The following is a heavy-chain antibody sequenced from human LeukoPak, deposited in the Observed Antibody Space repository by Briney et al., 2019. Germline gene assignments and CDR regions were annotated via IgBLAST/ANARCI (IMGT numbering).Heavy chain of an antibody. V-gene: IGHV4-30-4*08. Sequence: SQTLSLTCTVSGGSISSGDYYWSWIRQPPGKGLEWIVYIYYSGSTYYNPSLKSRVTISVDTSKNQFSLKLSSVTAADTAVYYCARVRFWSGYYTGADYWGQGTLVTVSS. J-gene: IGHJ4*02. CDR1: GGSISSGDYY. CDR3: ARVRFWSGYYTGADY. CDR2: IYYSGST. D-gene: IGHD3-3*01.